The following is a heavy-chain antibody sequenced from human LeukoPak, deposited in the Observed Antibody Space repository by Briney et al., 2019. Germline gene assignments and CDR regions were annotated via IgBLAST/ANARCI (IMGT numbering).Heavy chain of an antibody. D-gene: IGHD2-15*01. V-gene: IGHV3-30-3*01. CDR1: GFTFSSYA. J-gene: IGHJ4*02. CDR2: ISYDGSNK. CDR3: ACSVY. Sequence: PGGSLRLSCAASGFTFSSYAMHWVRQAPGKGLEWVAVISYDGSNKYYADSVKGRFTISGDNSKNTLYLQMNSLRAEDTAVYYCACSVYWGQGTLVTVSS.